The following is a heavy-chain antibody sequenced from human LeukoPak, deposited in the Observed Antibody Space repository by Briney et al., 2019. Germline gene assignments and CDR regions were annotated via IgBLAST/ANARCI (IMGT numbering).Heavy chain of an antibody. CDR3: ASSVVARGDWFDP. Sequence: GESLKISCKGSGYRFSTYWIGWVRQMPGKGLGWMGIIYPGDSDTRYSPSFQGQVTISADKSINTAYLQWSSLKASDTAMYYCASSVVARGDWFDPWGQGTLVTVSS. CDR1: GYRFSTYW. D-gene: IGHD2-15*01. J-gene: IGHJ5*02. CDR2: IYPGDSDT. V-gene: IGHV5-51*01.